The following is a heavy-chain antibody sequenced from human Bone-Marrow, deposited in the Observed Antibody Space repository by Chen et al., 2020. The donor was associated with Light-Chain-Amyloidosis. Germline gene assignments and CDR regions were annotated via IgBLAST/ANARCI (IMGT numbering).Heavy chain of an antibody. V-gene: IGHV3-11*01. CDR2: ISTSGLTI. CDR1: GFTFSAYY. Sequence: QVQLVESGGGLVKPGGSLRLPCAASGFTFSAYYMSWIRQAPGKGLEWVSGISTSGLTIFYADSVSGRFIISRDNAKNSLYLQMNGLRADDTAVYYCARGQGTWSGYADYWGQGTQVTVSS. CDR3: ARGQGTWSGYADY. D-gene: IGHD3-3*01. J-gene: IGHJ4*02.